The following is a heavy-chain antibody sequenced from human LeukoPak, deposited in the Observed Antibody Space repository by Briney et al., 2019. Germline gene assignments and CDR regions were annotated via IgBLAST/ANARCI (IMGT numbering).Heavy chain of an antibody. Sequence: PSGTLSLTCAVYGGSFSGYYWSWIRQPPGKGLEWIGEINHSGSTNYNPSLKSRVTISVDTSKNQFSLKLSSVTAADTAVYYCARRGEDYYGSGSYAFDIWGQGTMVTVSS. J-gene: IGHJ3*02. V-gene: IGHV4-34*01. CDR1: GGSFSGYY. CDR2: INHSGST. D-gene: IGHD3-10*01. CDR3: ARRGEDYYGSGSYAFDI.